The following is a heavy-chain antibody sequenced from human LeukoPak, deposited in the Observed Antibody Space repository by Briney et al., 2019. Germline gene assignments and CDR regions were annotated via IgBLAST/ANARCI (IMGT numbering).Heavy chain of an antibody. CDR3: AKPMVRGRYYFDY. CDR2: ISGSGGST. CDR1: GFTVSSTY. Sequence: PGGSLRLSCAASGFTVSSTYMSWVRQAPGKGLEWVSAISGSGGSTYYADSVKGRFTISRDNSKNTLYLQMNSLRAEDTAVYYCAKPMVRGRYYFDYWGQGTLVTVSS. V-gene: IGHV3-23*01. D-gene: IGHD3-10*01. J-gene: IGHJ4*02.